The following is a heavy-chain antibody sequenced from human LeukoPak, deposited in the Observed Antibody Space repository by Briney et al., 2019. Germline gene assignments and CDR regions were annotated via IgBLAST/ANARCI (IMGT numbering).Heavy chain of an antibody. J-gene: IGHJ4*02. CDR1: VDSISSYY. CDR2: IYYSGST. CDR3: ASTTPMGISY. D-gene: IGHD7-27*01. V-gene: IGHV4-59*01. Sequence: PSETLSLTCTVSVDSISSYYWSWIRQPPGKGLEWIGYIYYSGSTNYNPSLKSRVTISIDTSKNQSSLKLSSVTAADTAVYYCASTTPMGISYWGQGTLVTVSS.